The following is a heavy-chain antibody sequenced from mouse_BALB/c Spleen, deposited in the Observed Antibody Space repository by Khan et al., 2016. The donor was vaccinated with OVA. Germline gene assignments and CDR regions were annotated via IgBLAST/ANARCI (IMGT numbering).Heavy chain of an antibody. CDR2: IWGDGST. Sequence: VQLKESGPGLVAPSQSLSITCTVSGFSLTSYGVNWVRQPPGKGLEWLGVIWGDGSTNYHSTLISRLDTSKDNSKCPVFLKLISLQHDDTSTYYCGEWGDGRYAMDYWGQGTSVTVSS. CDR1: GFSLTSYG. CDR3: GEWGDGRYAMDY. V-gene: IGHV2-3*01. J-gene: IGHJ4*01. D-gene: IGHD2-3*01.